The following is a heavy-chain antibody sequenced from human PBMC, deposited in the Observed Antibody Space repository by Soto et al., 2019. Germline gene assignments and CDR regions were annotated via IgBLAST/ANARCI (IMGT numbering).Heavy chain of an antibody. CDR3: AHRRRGSYFDY. D-gene: IGHD3-16*01. CDR2: IYWDDDK. CDR1: GFSLSTSGVG. Sequence: QITLKESGPTLVKPTQTLTLTCTFSGFSLSTSGVGVGWIRQPPGKALEWLALIYWDDDKRYSPSLKSRLTSTKDTPNNQVVLTLTNMDPVDTATYYFAHRRRGSYFDYWGQGTLVTVSS. V-gene: IGHV2-5*02. J-gene: IGHJ4*02.